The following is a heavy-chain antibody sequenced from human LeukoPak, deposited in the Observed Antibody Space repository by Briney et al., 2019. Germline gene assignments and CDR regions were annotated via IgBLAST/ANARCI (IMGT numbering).Heavy chain of an antibody. V-gene: IGHV3-23*01. CDR3: AKESAYYYDSSGYRPHHGAFDI. D-gene: IGHD3-22*01. CDR1: GFTFSSYA. CDR2: ISGSGGST. J-gene: IGHJ3*02. Sequence: PGGSLRLSCAASGFTFSSYAMSWVRQAPGKGLEWVSAISGSGGSTYYADSVKGRFTISRDNSKHTLYLQMNSLRAEDTAVYYCAKESAYYYDSSGYRPHHGAFDIWGQGTMVTVSS.